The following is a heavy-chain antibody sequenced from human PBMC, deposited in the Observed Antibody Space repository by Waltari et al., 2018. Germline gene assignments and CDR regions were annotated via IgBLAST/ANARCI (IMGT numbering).Heavy chain of an antibody. Sequence: QVPLVQSGADVLKPGASVKVSCQASGYPFFTYELTWVRQAAGQWLEWMGWVNPNSGATAYAQKFQGRITMTWDTSISTAYMELSNLRSDDTAVLYCARGRDVFANFDYNWFDPWGQGTLVTVSS. CDR2: VNPNSGAT. D-gene: IGHD3-3*01. J-gene: IGHJ5*02. V-gene: IGHV1-8*02. CDR1: GYPFFTYE. CDR3: ARGRDVFANFDYNWFDP.